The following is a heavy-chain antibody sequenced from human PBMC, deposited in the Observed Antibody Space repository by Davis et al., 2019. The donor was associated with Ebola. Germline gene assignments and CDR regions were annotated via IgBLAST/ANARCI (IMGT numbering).Heavy chain of an antibody. CDR3: AAKRGYYDSSAYYADY. V-gene: IGHV4-59*08. CDR1: GGSISSYY. Sequence: GSLRLSCTVSGGSISSYYWSWIRQPPGKGLEWIGYIYYSGSTNYNPSLKSRVTISVDTSKNQFSLKLSSVTAADTSVYYCAAKRGYYDSSAYYADYWGQGTLVTVSS. J-gene: IGHJ4*02. CDR2: IYYSGST. D-gene: IGHD3-22*01.